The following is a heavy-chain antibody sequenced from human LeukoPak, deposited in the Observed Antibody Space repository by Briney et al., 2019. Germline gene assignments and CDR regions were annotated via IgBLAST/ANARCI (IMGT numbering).Heavy chain of an antibody. CDR2: IRNDGSKK. Sequence: PGGSLRLSCAGSGFIFSSYGMHWVRQAPGKGLEWVAFIRNDGSKKYYRGSVKGRFTISRDNSKNTLFLQMNSLRAEDTAVFYCAKDRRGYGDSSFDYWGQGTLVTVSS. D-gene: IGHD4-17*01. CDR3: AKDRRGYGDSSFDY. V-gene: IGHV3-30*02. J-gene: IGHJ4*02. CDR1: GFIFSSYG.